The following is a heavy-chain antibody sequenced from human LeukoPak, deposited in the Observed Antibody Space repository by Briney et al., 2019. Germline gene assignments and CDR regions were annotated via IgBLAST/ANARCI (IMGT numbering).Heavy chain of an antibody. CDR3: ARIAAAGGTPLWCFDL. V-gene: IGHV4-59*01. CDR1: GVSISSYY. J-gene: IGHJ2*01. D-gene: IGHD6-13*01. CDR2: IHYSGST. Sequence: PSETLSLTCTVSGVSISSYYWSWIRQPPGKGLEWIGYIHYSGSTNHNPSLKSRVTISLDTPKNQFSLKLSSVTAADTAVYYCARIAAAGGTPLWCFDLWGRGTLVTVSS.